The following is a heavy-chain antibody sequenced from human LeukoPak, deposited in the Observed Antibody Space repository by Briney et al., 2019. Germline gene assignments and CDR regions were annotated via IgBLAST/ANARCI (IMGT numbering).Heavy chain of an antibody. J-gene: IGHJ4*02. CDR3: ARATYYYDSSTPYGYFDY. Sequence: GASVKVSCKASGDTVSSYAISWVRQAPGQGLEWMGGIIPIFGTANYAQKFQGRVTITTDESTSTAYMELSSLRSEDTAVYYCARATYYYDSSTPYGYFDYWGQGTLVTVSS. CDR1: GDTVSSYA. CDR2: IIPIFGTA. V-gene: IGHV1-69*05. D-gene: IGHD3-22*01.